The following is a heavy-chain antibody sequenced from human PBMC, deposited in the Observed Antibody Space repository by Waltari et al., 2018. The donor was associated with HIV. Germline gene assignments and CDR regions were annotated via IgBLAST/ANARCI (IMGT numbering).Heavy chain of an antibody. CDR1: GFTVSSNY. J-gene: IGHJ3*02. V-gene: IGHV3-66*04. Sequence: EVQLVESGGGLVQPGGSLRLSCAASGFTVSSNYMSWVRQAPGKGLEWVSVIYSGGSTYYADSVKGRFTISRDNSKNTLYLQMNSLRAEDTAVYYCARQGWYGGNPGAFDIWGQGTMVTVSS. D-gene: IGHD2-15*01. CDR2: IYSGGST. CDR3: ARQGWYGGNPGAFDI.